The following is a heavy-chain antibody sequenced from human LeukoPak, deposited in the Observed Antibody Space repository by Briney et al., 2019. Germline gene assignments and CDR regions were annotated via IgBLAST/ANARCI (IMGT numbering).Heavy chain of an antibody. Sequence: GASVKVSCRASGYTFTGYYMHWVRQAPGQGLEWMGWINPNSGGTSYAQKFQGRVTMTRDTSISTAYMELSRLRSDDTAVYYCARDSTWRWLQGVFDYWGQGTLVTVSS. CDR2: INPNSGGT. D-gene: IGHD5-24*01. CDR3: ARDSTWRWLQGVFDY. J-gene: IGHJ4*02. V-gene: IGHV1-2*02. CDR1: GYTFTGYY.